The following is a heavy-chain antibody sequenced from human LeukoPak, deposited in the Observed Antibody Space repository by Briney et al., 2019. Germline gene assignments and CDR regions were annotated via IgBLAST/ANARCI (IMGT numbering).Heavy chain of an antibody. CDR3: ARAAVSGTYEH. CDR2: TYYRSKWYN. J-gene: IGHJ1*01. CDR1: GDSVSSNSAA. D-gene: IGHD1-26*01. Sequence: SQTLSLTCAISGDSVSSNSAAWIWIRQSPSRGLEWLGRTYYRSKWYNDYAVSVKSRITINPDTSKNQLSLQLNSVAPEDTAVYYCARAAVSGTYEHWGQGTLVTVSS. V-gene: IGHV6-1*01.